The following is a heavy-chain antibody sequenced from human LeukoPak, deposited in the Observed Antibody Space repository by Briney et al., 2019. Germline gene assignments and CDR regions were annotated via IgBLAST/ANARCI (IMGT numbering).Heavy chain of an antibody. CDR3: ARLLSTDRPSRYYYDGMDV. D-gene: IGHD2-21*02. J-gene: IGHJ6*02. CDR1: GYTFSSYH. CDR2: INPTGDST. Sequence: ASVKVSCKASGYTFSSYHMYWVRQAPGQGLEWMGTINPTGDSTTYAQKFQGRVTVTRDTSTNTLYMDLYSLRSEDTAVYYCARLLSTDRPSRYYYDGMDVWGQGTTVTVSS. V-gene: IGHV1-46*01.